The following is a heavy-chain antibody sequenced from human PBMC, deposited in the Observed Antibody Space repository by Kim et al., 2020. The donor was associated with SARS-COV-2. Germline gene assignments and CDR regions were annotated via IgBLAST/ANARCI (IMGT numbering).Heavy chain of an antibody. CDR2: INHSGST. Sequence: SETLSLTCAVYGGSFSGYYWSWIRQPPGKGLEWIGEINHSGSTNYNPSLKSRVTISVDTSKNQFSLKLSSVTAADTAVYYCARGHVEAAAGMAGYWFYP. CDR3: ARGHVEAAAGMAGYWFYP. D-gene: IGHD6-13*01. J-gene: IGHJ5*02. CDR1: GGSFSGYY. V-gene: IGHV4-34*01.